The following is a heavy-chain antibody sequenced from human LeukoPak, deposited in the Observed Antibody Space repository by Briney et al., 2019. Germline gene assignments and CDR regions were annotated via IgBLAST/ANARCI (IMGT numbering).Heavy chain of an antibody. CDR3: ARGYGLRSWLQSGGGSDY. D-gene: IGHD3-10*01. CDR2: INHSGST. V-gene: IGHV4-34*01. CDR1: GGSFSAYY. Sequence: SETLSLTCAVFGGSFSAYYWSWIRQPPGKGLEWIGEINHSGSTNYNPSLKRRVTISVDTSKNQFSLKLTSVTAADTAVYYCARGYGLRSWLQSGGGSDYWGQGTLVTVSS. J-gene: IGHJ4*02.